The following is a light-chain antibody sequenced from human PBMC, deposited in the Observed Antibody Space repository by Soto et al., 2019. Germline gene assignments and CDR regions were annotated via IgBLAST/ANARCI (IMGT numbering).Light chain of an antibody. CDR2: VNRDGSH. CDR3: QTWGTGIRV. J-gene: IGLJ3*02. Sequence: QAVLTQSPSASASLGASVKLTCILSSGHSSYAIAWHQQQPEKGPRYLMKVNRDGSHTKGDGIPDRFSGSSSGAERYLTISSLQSEDEAVYYCQTWGTGIRVFGGGTKVTVL. V-gene: IGLV4-69*01. CDR1: SGHSSYA.